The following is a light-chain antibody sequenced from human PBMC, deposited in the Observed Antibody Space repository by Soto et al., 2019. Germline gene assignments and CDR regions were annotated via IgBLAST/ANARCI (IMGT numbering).Light chain of an antibody. Sequence: EIVSTQSPPTVSSSTGERATXSCRASQTVFSRLAWYQHKPGQAPRLLIYDSSIRATGIPVRFSGSGSGTDFTLTISSLQPEDFAVYYCHQRRSWPRTFGQGT. CDR2: DSS. V-gene: IGKV3-11*01. J-gene: IGKJ1*01. CDR3: HQRRSWPRT. CDR1: QTVFSR.